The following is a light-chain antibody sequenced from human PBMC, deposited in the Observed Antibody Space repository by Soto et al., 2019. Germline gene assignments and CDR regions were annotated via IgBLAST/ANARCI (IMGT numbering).Light chain of an antibody. Sequence: QAVVTQEPSLTVSPGGTVTLTGGSSTGDVTSGHYPYWFQQKPGQAPRTLIYDTSNKHSWTPARFSGSLLGGKAALTLSGAQPEDEAIYYCLLAYSSSRPVFGGGTKLTVL. V-gene: IGLV7-46*01. CDR2: DTS. CDR3: LLAYSSSRPV. CDR1: TGDVTSGHY. J-gene: IGLJ2*01.